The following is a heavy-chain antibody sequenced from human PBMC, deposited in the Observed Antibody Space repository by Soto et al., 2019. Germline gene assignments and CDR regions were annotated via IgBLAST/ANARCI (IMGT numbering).Heavy chain of an antibody. Sequence: QVQLVESGGGVVQPGRSLRLSCAASGFTFSSYGMHWVRQAPGKGLEWVAVISYDGSNKYYADSVKGRFTISRDNSKNTLYVQMNSLGAEDTAVYYCAKESVVVITDYWGQGTLVTVSS. V-gene: IGHV3-30*18. CDR2: ISYDGSNK. CDR1: GFTFSSYG. J-gene: IGHJ4*02. CDR3: AKESVVVITDY. D-gene: IGHD3-22*01.